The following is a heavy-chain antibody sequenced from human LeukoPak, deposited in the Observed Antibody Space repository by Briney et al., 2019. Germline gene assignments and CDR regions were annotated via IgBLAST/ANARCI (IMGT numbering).Heavy chain of an antibody. D-gene: IGHD5-12*01. V-gene: IGHV3-48*03. CDR2: ISSSGSTI. CDR3: AREPYSGYDGGYYYYYYYMDV. CDR1: GFTFSSYE. J-gene: IGHJ6*03. Sequence: PGGSLRLSCAASGFTFSSYEMNWVRQAPGKGLEWVSCISSSGSTIYYADSVKGRFTISRDNAKNSLYLQMNSLRAEDTAVYYCAREPYSGYDGGYYYYYYYMDVWGKGTTVTVSS.